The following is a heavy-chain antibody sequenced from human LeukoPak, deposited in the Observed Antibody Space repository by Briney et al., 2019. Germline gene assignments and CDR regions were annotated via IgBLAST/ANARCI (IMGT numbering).Heavy chain of an antibody. CDR2: IKQDGSEK. J-gene: IGHJ3*02. Sequence: GGSLRLSCAASGFTFSSYWMSWVRQAPGKGLEWVANIKQDGSEKYYVDSVKGRFTISRDNAKNSLYLQMNSLRAEDTAVYYCARVGYSYSSYSAFDIWGQGTMVTVSS. CDR1: GFTFSSYW. CDR3: ARVGYSYSSYSAFDI. D-gene: IGHD5-18*01. V-gene: IGHV3-7*01.